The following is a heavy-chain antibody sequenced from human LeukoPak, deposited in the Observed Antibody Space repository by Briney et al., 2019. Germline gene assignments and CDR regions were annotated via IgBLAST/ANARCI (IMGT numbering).Heavy chain of an antibody. Sequence: PSETLSLTCTVSGGSISSSYYYWGWIRQPPGKGLEWIGSIYYSGSTYYNPSLKSRVTISVDRSKDQFSLKLSSVTAADTAVYYCAREGGDGGIFDYWGQGTLVTVSS. CDR1: GGSISSSYYY. CDR3: AREGGDGGIFDY. V-gene: IGHV4-39*07. CDR2: IYYSGST. J-gene: IGHJ4*02. D-gene: IGHD4-17*01.